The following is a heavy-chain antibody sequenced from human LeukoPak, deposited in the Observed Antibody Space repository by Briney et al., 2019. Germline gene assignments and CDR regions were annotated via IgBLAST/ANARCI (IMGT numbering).Heavy chain of an antibody. CDR3: AKGGYDYVEIGYFDY. CDR1: GFRFSNYA. J-gene: IGHJ4*02. CDR2: IIGSSGST. Sequence: GGSLRLSCAASGFRFSNYAMSWVRQAPGKGVEWVSVIIGSSGSTFYADSVKGRFTISRDNSKNTLYLQMNSLRDEDTAVYYCAKGGYDYVEIGYFDYWGQGTLVTVSS. V-gene: IGHV3-23*01. D-gene: IGHD5-12*01.